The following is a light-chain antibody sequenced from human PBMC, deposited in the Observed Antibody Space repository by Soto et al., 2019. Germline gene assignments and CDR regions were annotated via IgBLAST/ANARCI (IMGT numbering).Light chain of an antibody. Sequence: EIEMTQSPDTLSASPGERASLSCRASQSMSDDVAWYQQKPHQPPRLLIYEASTRASGVPARFSGGGSGTEFTLTISSLQSEDFAVYYCQQYSTWPMTFGQVTKVEVK. V-gene: IGKV3-15*01. CDR3: QQYSTWPMT. CDR2: EAS. CDR1: QSMSDD. J-gene: IGKJ1*01.